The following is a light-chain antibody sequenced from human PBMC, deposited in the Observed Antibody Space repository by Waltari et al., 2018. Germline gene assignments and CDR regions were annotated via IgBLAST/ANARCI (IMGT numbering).Light chain of an antibody. CDR1: SSDVGGYKY. CDR2: DVT. Sequence: QSALTQPASVSGSPGQSITIPCTGTSSDVGGYKYVSWYQQHPGKAPKLMIYDVTNRASGVSSRFTGSKSGNTTSLTISGLQTDDEADYYCSSYRKSSTAGGVFGTGTKVTVL. CDR3: SSYRKSSTAGGV. V-gene: IGLV2-14*03. J-gene: IGLJ1*01.